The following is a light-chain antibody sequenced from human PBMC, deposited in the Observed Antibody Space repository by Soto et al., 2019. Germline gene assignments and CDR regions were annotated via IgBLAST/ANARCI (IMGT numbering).Light chain of an antibody. J-gene: IGLJ3*02. CDR2: YDT. Sequence: SYELTQPPSVSVAPEKTARITCGGNTIGSKSVQWYQQKPGLAPVLVIYYDTNRHSGIPERFSGSNSGNTATLTITRVEAGYEADYYCQVWDRSSDHAVFGGGTKLTVL. CDR1: TIGSKS. CDR3: QVWDRSSDHAV. V-gene: IGLV3-21*04.